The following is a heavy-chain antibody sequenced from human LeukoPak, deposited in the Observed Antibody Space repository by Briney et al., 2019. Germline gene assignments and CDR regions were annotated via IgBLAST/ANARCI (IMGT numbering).Heavy chain of an antibody. J-gene: IGHJ2*01. V-gene: IGHV3-7*03. Sequence: GGSLRLSCAVSGFTFSGFWMSWSRQAPGKGLEWVARINSDGSEGYYADVVKGRFTISRDNAKNSLYLQINSLRAEDTAVSYCASALRWLQSRGNWYFDLWGRGTLVTVSS. CDR1: GFTFSGFW. D-gene: IGHD5-24*01. CDR2: INSDGSEG. CDR3: ASALRWLQSRGNWYFDL.